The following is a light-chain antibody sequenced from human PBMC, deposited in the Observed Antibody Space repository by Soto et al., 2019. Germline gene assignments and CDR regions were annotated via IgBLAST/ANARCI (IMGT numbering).Light chain of an antibody. CDR2: GAS. Sequence: EIVMTQSPATLSVSPGERATLSCRASQSVSSNLAWYQQKPGQAPRLLIYGASTRATGIPARFSGSGSGTEFTLTISSLQSEDVAVYYCQQYNNWSLTFGGGTKVEIK. V-gene: IGKV3-15*01. CDR3: QQYNNWSLT. CDR1: QSVSSN. J-gene: IGKJ4*01.